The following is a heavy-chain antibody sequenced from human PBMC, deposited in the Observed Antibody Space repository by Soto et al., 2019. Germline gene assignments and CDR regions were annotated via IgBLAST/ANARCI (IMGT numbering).Heavy chain of an antibody. V-gene: IGHV4-31*03. CDR3: ARSYCSSTSCHPRAGNWFDP. J-gene: IGHJ5*02. Sequence: PSETLSLTCTVSGGSISSGGYYWSWIRQHPGKGLEWIGYIYYSGSTYYHPSLKSRVTISVDTSKNQFSLKLSSVTAADTAVYYCARSYCSSTSCHPRAGNWFDPWGEGTQVTVSS. D-gene: IGHD2-2*01. CDR1: GGSISSGGYY. CDR2: IYYSGST.